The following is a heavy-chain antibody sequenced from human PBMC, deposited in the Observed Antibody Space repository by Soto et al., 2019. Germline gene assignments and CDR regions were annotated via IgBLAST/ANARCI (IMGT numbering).Heavy chain of an antibody. CDR3: AAGGGLPRYY. CDR1: GGSISSGGYS. CDR2: IYHSGSS. V-gene: IGHV4-30-2*01. D-gene: IGHD5-12*01. J-gene: IGHJ4*02. Sequence: QLQLQESGSGLVKPSQTLSLTCAVSGGSISSGGYSWSWSRQPPGKGLEWIGYIYHSGSSYYNPSRKSRVTISVDRSKNQFSLKLSSVTAADTAVYYCAAGGGLPRYYWGQGTLVTVSS.